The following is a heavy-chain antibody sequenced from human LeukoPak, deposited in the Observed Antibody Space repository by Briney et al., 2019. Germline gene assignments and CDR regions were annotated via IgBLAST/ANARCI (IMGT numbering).Heavy chain of an antibody. Sequence: SETLSLTCAVYGGSFSGYYWSWIRQPPGKGLEWIGEINHSGSTNYNAYLKSRVTISVDTSKNQFSLMLSSVTGADTAVYDCASISGYSYGLWGQGTLVTVSS. J-gene: IGHJ4*02. CDR2: INHSGST. D-gene: IGHD5-18*01. V-gene: IGHV4-34*01. CDR1: GGSFSGYY. CDR3: ASISGYSYGL.